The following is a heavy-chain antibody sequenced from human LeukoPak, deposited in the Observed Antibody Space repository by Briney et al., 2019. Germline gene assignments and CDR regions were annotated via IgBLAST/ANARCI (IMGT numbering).Heavy chain of an antibody. D-gene: IGHD3-16*02. CDR3: ARAYDYVWGSYPAGNWFDP. CDR1: GGSISSYY. V-gene: IGHV4-59*12. Sequence: SETLSLTCTVSGGSISSYYRSWIRQPPGKGLEWIGYIYYSGSTNYNPSLKSRVTISVDTSKNQFSLKLSSVTAADTAVYYCARAYDYVWGSYPAGNWFDPWGQGTLVTVSS. J-gene: IGHJ5*02. CDR2: IYYSGST.